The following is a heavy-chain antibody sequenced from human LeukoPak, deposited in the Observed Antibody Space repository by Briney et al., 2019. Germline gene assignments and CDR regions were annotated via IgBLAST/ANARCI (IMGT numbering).Heavy chain of an antibody. J-gene: IGHJ6*02. CDR3: ARDKVATTTKMRYYYYGMDV. Sequence: GGSLRLSCAASGFTFSSYAMSWVRQAPGKGLEWVSAISGSGGSTYYADSVKGRFTISIDNSKNTLYLQMNSLRAEDTAVYYCARDKVATTTKMRYYYYGMDVWGQGTTVTVSS. CDR2: ISGSGGST. D-gene: IGHD1/OR15-1a*01. CDR1: GFTFSSYA. V-gene: IGHV3-23*01.